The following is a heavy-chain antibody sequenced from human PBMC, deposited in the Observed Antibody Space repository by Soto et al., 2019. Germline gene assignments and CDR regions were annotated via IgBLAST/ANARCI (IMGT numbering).Heavy chain of an antibody. V-gene: IGHV4-39*01. D-gene: IGHD6-13*01. CDR1: RGSVSSGSFY. Sequence: SETLSLTCTVSRGSVSSGSFYWAWIRQPPGKGLEWIGSIYYGGSTHYNPSLKSRVTISVDTSKNQFSLKVSSVTAADTAVYYCASIAAAGGSLDYWGQGTLVTVSS. CDR2: IYYGGST. CDR3: ASIAAAGGSLDY. J-gene: IGHJ4*02.